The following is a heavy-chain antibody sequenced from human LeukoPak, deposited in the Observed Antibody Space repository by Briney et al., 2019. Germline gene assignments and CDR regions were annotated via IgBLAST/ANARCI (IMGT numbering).Heavy chain of an antibody. CDR1: GFIFSSYD. D-gene: IGHD1-26*01. CDR2: ISSSGTTK. J-gene: IGHJ6*03. Sequence: GGSLRLSCAGSGFIFSSYDMNWVRQPPGKGLEWLSFISSSGTTKYYADSVKGRFTISRDNARNSLYLQMNSLRVEDTAVYYCARDPYSGTYGNTYYYYMDVWGKGTTVTISS. CDR3: ARDPYSGTYGNTYYYYMDV. V-gene: IGHV3-48*03.